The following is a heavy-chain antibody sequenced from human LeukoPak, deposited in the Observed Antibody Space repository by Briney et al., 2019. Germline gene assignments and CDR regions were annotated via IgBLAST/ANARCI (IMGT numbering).Heavy chain of an antibody. CDR1: GFTFSSYW. D-gene: IGHD3-3*01. CDR2: INSDGSST. V-gene: IGHV3-74*01. Sequence: QTGGSLRLSCAASGFTFSSYWMHWVRQAPGKGLVWVSRINSDGSSTSYADSVKGRFTISRDNAKDTLYLQMNSLRAEDTAVYYCARELDFWSGYPFDYWGQGTLVTVSS. J-gene: IGHJ4*02. CDR3: ARELDFWSGYPFDY.